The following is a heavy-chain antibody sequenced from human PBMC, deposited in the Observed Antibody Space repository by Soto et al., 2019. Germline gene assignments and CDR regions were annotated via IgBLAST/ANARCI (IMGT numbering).Heavy chain of an antibody. CDR3: AALGVNFDH. CDR1: GFTFTSSA. Sequence: ASVKVSCKASGFTFTSSAVQWVRQARGQRLEWIGWIGVGSGNRHYAQKFQERVTITRDMSTNTAYMELSSLRSEDTAVYYCAALGVNFDHWGQGALVTVSS. D-gene: IGHD2-8*01. CDR2: IGVGSGNR. J-gene: IGHJ4*02. V-gene: IGHV1-58*01.